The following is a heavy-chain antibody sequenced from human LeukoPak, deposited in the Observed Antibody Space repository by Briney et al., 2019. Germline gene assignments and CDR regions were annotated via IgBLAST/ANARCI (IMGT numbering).Heavy chain of an antibody. J-gene: IGHJ4*02. V-gene: IGHV3-7*01. CDR1: RFTFRTYW. CDR3: ARELTPYSSTSTFDY. CDR2: IKQDGSEE. Sequence: GGSLRLSCAASRFTFRTYWMTWVRQAPGKGLEWVANIKQDGSEEYYVDSVKGRFTISRDNAKSSLYLQMSSLRAENTAMYYCARELTPYSSTSTFDYWGQGTLVTVSS. D-gene: IGHD2-2*01.